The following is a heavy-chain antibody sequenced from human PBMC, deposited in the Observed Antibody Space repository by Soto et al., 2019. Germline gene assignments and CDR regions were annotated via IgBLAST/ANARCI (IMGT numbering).Heavy chain of an antibody. CDR1: GGSISSYY. Sequence: ASETLSLTCTVSGGSISSYYWSWIRQPPGKGLEWIGYIYYSGSTNYNPSLKSRVTISVDTSKNQFSLKLSSVTAADTAVYYCARSFIAAAGIDYWGQGTLVTVSS. CDR2: IYYSGST. D-gene: IGHD6-13*01. V-gene: IGHV4-59*01. J-gene: IGHJ4*02. CDR3: ARSFIAAAGIDY.